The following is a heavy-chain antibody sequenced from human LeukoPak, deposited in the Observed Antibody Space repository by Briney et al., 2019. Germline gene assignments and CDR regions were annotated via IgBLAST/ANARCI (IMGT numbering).Heavy chain of an antibody. V-gene: IGHV3-30*04. D-gene: IGHD6-13*01. Sequence: GGSLRLSCAASGFTFGNFAMHWVRQAPGKGLELVAVISYDGSIKYYADPVKGRFTISRDNAENSLYLQMNSLTAEDTAVYYCARVRLYSSSWYCDYWGQGTLVTVSS. CDR1: GFTFGNFA. CDR2: ISYDGSIK. J-gene: IGHJ4*02. CDR3: ARVRLYSSSWYCDY.